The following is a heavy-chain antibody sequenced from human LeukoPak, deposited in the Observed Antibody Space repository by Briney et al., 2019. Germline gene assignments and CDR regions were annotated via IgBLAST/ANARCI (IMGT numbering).Heavy chain of an antibody. J-gene: IGHJ5*02. CDR1: GYTFNSHG. Sequence: ASVKVSCKASGYTFNSHGITWVRQAPGQGLEWMGWISTYNGNTNYAQKLQGRVTITTDTSTSTVYMELRSLRSDDTAVYYCAGDQYYDSKGWFDPWGQGTLVTVYS. V-gene: IGHV1-18*01. CDR3: AGDQYYDSKGWFDP. D-gene: IGHD3-16*01. CDR2: ISTYNGNT.